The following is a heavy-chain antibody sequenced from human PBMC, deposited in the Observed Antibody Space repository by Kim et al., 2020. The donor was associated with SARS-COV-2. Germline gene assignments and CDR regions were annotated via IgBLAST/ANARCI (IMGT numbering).Heavy chain of an antibody. CDR1: GFTFSSYA. CDR2: ISYDGSNK. CDR3: ARDRGGGYYDSSGYYPDAFDS. V-gene: IGHV3-30*04. D-gene: IGHD3-22*01. Sequence: GGSLRLSCAASGFTFSSYAMHWVRQAPGKGLEWVAVISYDGSNKYYADSVKGRFTISRDNSKNTLYLQMNSLRAEDTAVYYCARDRGGGYYDSSGYYPDAFDSWGQGTMVTVSS. J-gene: IGHJ3*02.